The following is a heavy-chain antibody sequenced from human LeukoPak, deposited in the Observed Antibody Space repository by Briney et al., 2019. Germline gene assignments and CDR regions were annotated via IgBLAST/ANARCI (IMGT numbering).Heavy chain of an antibody. D-gene: IGHD6-13*01. CDR3: ARDNVHSSSWYTNYYYYMDV. CDR1: GASITSSGYY. CDR2: IYHSGST. V-gene: IGHV4-39*06. Sequence: SETLSLTCTVSGASITSSGYYWGWIRQPPGKGLEWIGTIYHSGSTNYNPSLKSRVTMSVDTSKNQFPLKLSSVTAADTAVYYCARDNVHSSSWYTNYYYYMDVWGKGTTVTISS. J-gene: IGHJ6*03.